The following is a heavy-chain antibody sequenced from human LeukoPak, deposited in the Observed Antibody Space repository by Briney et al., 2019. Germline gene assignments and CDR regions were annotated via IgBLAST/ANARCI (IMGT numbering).Heavy chain of an antibody. V-gene: IGHV4-4*07. CDR2: IYTSGST. Sequence: SETLSLTCTVSGGSISSYYWSWIRQPAGKGLEWIGRIYTSGSTNYNPSLKSRVTMSVDTSKNQFSLKLSSVTAADTAVYYCARVGSGYDSVVREGLPKYYYYGMDVWGQGTTVTVSS. CDR1: GGSISSYY. CDR3: ARVGSGYDSVVREGLPKYYYYGMDV. J-gene: IGHJ6*02. D-gene: IGHD5-12*01.